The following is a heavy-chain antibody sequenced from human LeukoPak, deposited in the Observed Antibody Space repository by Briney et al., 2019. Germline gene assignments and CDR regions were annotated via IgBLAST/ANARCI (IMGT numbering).Heavy chain of an antibody. D-gene: IGHD3-3*01. CDR1: GYTFTSYG. J-gene: IGHJ5*02. V-gene: IGHV1-18*01. Sequence: ASVKVSCKASGYTFTSYGISWVRQAPGQGLEWMGWICTYDGNTNYAQKLQGRVTMTTDTSTSTAYMELRSLRSDDTAVYYCARDLHTDYDFWSGYSPGGNWFDPWGQGTLVTVSS. CDR3: ARDLHTDYDFWSGYSPGGNWFDP. CDR2: ICTYDGNT.